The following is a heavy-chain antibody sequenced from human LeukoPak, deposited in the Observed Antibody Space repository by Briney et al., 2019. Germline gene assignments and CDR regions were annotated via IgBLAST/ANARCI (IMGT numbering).Heavy chain of an antibody. Sequence: ASVKVSCKASGGTFSSYAISWVRQAPGQGLEWMGGIIPIFGTANYAQKFQGRVTITADKSTSTAYMELSSLRSEDTAVYYCAREIDYYDSSGFDYWGQGTLVTVSS. CDR2: IIPIFGTA. CDR1: GGTFSSYA. V-gene: IGHV1-69*06. CDR3: AREIDYYDSSGFDY. D-gene: IGHD3-22*01. J-gene: IGHJ4*02.